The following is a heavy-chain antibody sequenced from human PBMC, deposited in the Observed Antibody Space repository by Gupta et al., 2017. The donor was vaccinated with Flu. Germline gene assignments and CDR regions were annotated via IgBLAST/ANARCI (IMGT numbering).Heavy chain of an antibody. Sequence: QVQLVESGGGVVQPGGSLRLPCPPSGFAFSDYAIHWVRQAPGKGLDWVAAVSFDGNTENYADSVRGRFTISRDNSKYTLYLQMNSQRVEDTAMYYCARDSWGSDFWGRGTMVTVSS. CDR2: VSFDGNTE. V-gene: IGHV3-30-3*01. CDR1: GFAFSDYA. D-gene: IGHD7-27*01. J-gene: IGHJ3*01. CDR3: ARDSWGSDF.